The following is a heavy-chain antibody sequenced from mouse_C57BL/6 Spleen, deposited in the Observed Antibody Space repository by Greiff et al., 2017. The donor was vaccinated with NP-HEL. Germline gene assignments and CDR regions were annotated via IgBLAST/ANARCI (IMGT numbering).Heavy chain of an antibody. D-gene: IGHD2-1*01. Sequence: VKLVESGPGLVQPSQSLSITCTVSGFSLTSYGVHWVRQPPGKGLEWLGVIWSGGSTDYNAAFISRLSISKDNSKSQVFFKMNSLQADDTAIYYCAIYYGNYGYAMDYWGQGTSVTVSS. V-gene: IGHV2-4*01. CDR2: IWSGGST. J-gene: IGHJ4*01. CDR1: GFSLTSYG. CDR3: AIYYGNYGYAMDY.